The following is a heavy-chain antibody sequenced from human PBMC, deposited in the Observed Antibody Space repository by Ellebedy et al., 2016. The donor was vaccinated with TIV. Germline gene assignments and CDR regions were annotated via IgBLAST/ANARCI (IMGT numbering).Heavy chain of an antibody. V-gene: IGHV5-51*01. D-gene: IGHD6-19*01. J-gene: IGHJ4*02. CDR1: GYSFTSYW. CDR2: IYPGDSDT. Sequence: GESLKISCKGSGYSFTSYWIGWVRQMPGKGLEWMGIIYPGDSDTRYSPSFQGQVTISADKSISTAYLQWSSLKASDTAMYYCARGNTGWLVLTQTHPFYFDYWGQGTLVTVSS. CDR3: ARGNTGWLVLTQTHPFYFDY.